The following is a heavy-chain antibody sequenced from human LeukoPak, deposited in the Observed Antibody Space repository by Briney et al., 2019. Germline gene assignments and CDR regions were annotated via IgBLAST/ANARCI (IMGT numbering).Heavy chain of an antibody. CDR2: MNPNSGNT. V-gene: IGHV1-8*01. CDR1: GDTFTSYD. CDR3: ARGPPKDFGSGSSWFDP. J-gene: IGHJ5*02. D-gene: IGHD3-10*01. Sequence: ASVKVSCKASGDTFTSYDINWLRQATGQGLEWMGWMNPNSGNTAYAQKLRGRVTMTRNTSITTAYMELSSLTSEDTAVYYCARGPPKDFGSGSSWFDPWGQGALVTVSP.